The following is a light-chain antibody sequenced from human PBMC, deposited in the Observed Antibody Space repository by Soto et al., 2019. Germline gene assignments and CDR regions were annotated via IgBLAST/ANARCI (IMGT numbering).Light chain of an antibody. CDR3: CSYTVSGTYV. Sequence: QSVLAQPASVSESPGQSITISCTGTSNDVANNKFVSWYQQSPGKGPKLLIDEDRRRPPGVSNRFSGSKSGNTATLTISGLQAEDEADYYCCSYTVSGTYVFGTGTKVTVL. CDR1: SNDVANNKF. V-gene: IGLV2-14*02. CDR2: EDR. J-gene: IGLJ1*01.